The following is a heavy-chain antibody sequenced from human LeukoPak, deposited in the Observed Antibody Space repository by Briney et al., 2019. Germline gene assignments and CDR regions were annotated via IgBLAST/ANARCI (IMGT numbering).Heavy chain of an antibody. D-gene: IGHD3-22*01. CDR2: IYYSGST. Sequence: SETLSLTCTVSGGSIGSGGYYWSWIRQHPGKGLEWIGYIYYSGSTYYNPSLKSRVTISVDTSKNQFSLKLSSVTAADTAVYYCARGFGKNYYDSSGYYGFDYWGQGTLVTVSS. CDR1: GGSIGSGGYY. CDR3: ARGFGKNYYDSSGYYGFDY. J-gene: IGHJ4*02. V-gene: IGHV4-31*03.